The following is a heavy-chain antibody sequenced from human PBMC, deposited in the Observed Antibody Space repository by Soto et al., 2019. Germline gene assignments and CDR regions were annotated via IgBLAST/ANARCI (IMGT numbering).Heavy chain of an antibody. J-gene: IGHJ6*02. CDR2: INHSGST. V-gene: IGHV4-34*01. CDR3: ARSRRGYCSGCSCYTTPYYYYCIDV. Sequence: PSETLSLTCAVYGGSFSGYYWSWIRQPPGKGLEWIGEINHSGSTNYNPSLKSRVTISVDTSKNQFSLKLSSVTAADTAVYYCARSRRGYCSGCSCYTTPYYYYCIDVWGQGTTVTVSS. CDR1: GGSFSGYY. D-gene: IGHD2-15*01.